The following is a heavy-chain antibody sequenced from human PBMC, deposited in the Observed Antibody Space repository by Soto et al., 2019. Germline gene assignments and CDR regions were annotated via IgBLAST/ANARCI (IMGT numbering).Heavy chain of an antibody. V-gene: IGHV3-9*01. D-gene: IGHD3-10*02. CDR3: VISQDRVGRTMLLY. CDR2: INWKSDI. CDR1: GFTFDDNA. J-gene: IGHJ4*02. Sequence: PVGSLRLSCAVSGFTFDDNAMHWVRQAPEKGLEWVSGINWKSDIGYADSVKGRFTISRDNAENSLYLQMNSLRAEDTALYYCVISQDRVGRTMLLYCVRGTQGTVPS.